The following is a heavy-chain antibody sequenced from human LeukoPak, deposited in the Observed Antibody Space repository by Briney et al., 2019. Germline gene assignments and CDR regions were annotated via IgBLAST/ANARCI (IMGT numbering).Heavy chain of an antibody. CDR3: ARMVRGAVDY. CDR2: IYYSGST. Sequence: SETLSLTCTVSGGSISSYYWSWIRQPPGKGLEWIGYIYYSGSTNYNPSLKSRVTISVDTSKNQFSLKLSSVTAADTAVYYCARMVRGAVDYWGQGTLVTVSS. CDR1: GGSISSYY. V-gene: IGHV4-59*01. J-gene: IGHJ4*02. D-gene: IGHD3-10*01.